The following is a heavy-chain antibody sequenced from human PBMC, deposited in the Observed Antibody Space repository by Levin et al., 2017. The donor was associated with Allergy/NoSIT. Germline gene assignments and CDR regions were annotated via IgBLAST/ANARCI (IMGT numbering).Heavy chain of an antibody. CDR1: GFTFSSYA. Sequence: PGGSLRLSCAASGFTFSSYAMHWVRQAPGKGLEWVAVISYDGSNKYYADSVKGRFTISRDNSKNTLYLQMNSLRAEDTAVYYCAREYSSFGNRYYYMDVWGKGTTVTVSS. CDR3: AREYSSFGNRYYYMDV. V-gene: IGHV3-30-3*01. D-gene: IGHD6-19*01. CDR2: ISYDGSNK. J-gene: IGHJ6*03.